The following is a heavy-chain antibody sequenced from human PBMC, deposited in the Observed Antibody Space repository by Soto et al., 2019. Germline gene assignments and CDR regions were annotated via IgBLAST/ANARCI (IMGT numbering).Heavy chain of an antibody. J-gene: IGHJ6*02. V-gene: IGHV3-15*01. Sequence: GGSLRLSCTASGVTFSNAWMSWVRQAPGKGLEWVGRIKSKTDGGTTDYAAPVKGRFTISRDDSKNTLYLQMNSLKTEDTAVYYCTTDSSSPYYYYYGMDVWGQGTTVTVPS. CDR1: GVTFSNAW. D-gene: IGHD6-6*01. CDR3: TTDSSSPYYYYYGMDV. CDR2: IKSKTDGGTT.